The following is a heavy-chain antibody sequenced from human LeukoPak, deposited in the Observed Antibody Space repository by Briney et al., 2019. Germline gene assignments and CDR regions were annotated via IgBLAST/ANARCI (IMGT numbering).Heavy chain of an antibody. D-gene: IGHD1-1*01. CDR1: VGSISRYY. CDR3: ARAPEGTGHAFDI. J-gene: IGHJ3*02. CDR2: IYYSGST. Sequence: SETLSFTCTVCVGSISRYYWRWIGQPPAKGLAGVGYIYYSGSTNYNPSLKSRVTISVDTSKNQFSMKLSSVTAADTAVYYCARAPEGTGHAFDIWGQGTMVTVSS. V-gene: IGHV4-59*08.